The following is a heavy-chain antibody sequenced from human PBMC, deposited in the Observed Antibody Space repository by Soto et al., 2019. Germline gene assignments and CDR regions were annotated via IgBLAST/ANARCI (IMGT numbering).Heavy chain of an antibody. CDR1: GGTFSSYT. CDR2: IIPILGIA. V-gene: IGHV1-69*08. Sequence: QVQLVQSGAEVKKPGSSVKVSCKASGGTFSSYTISWVRQAPGQGLEWMGRIIPILGIANYAQKFQGRVTITADKSTSTAYMERSSLISEDTAVYYCARDFPTYGMDVWGQGTTVTVSS. CDR3: ARDFPTYGMDV. J-gene: IGHJ6*02.